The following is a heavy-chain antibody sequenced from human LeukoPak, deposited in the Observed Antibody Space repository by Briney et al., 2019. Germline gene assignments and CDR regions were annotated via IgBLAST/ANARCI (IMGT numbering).Heavy chain of an antibody. V-gene: IGHV4-4*07. Sequence: SETLSLTCTVSGGSISSYYWNWIRQSAGKGLEWIGRVYASGSNYNPSLKSRVTMSIDTSKNQFSLNLNSVTAADTAVYYCARAVKVYSPSYGMDVWGQGTTVTVSS. CDR1: GGSISSYY. D-gene: IGHD5-18*01. CDR3: ARAVKVYSPSYGMDV. J-gene: IGHJ6*02. CDR2: VYASGS.